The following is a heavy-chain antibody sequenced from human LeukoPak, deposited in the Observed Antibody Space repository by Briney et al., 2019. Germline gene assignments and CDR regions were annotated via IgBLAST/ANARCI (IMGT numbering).Heavy chain of an antibody. V-gene: IGHV3-74*01. Sequence: GGSLRLSCAASGFTFSRYWMHWVRQAPGKGVVWVSRISTDGSSTNYADSMKGRFTISRDNAKNTLYLEMNSLRAEDTAVYYCARYYYDSSGRLDYWGQGTLVTVSS. D-gene: IGHD3-22*01. J-gene: IGHJ4*02. CDR1: GFTFSRYW. CDR2: ISTDGSST. CDR3: ARYYYDSSGRLDY.